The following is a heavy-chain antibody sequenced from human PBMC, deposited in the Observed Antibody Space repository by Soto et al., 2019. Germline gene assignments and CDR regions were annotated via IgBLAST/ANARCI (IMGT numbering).Heavy chain of an antibody. CDR2: INHSGST. D-gene: IGHD2-15*01. J-gene: IGHJ5*02. V-gene: IGHV4-34*01. Sequence: QVQLQQWGAGLLKPSETLSLTCAVYGGSFSGYYWSWIRQPPGKGLEWIGEINHSGSTNYNPSLKSRVTISVDTSKNQFSLKLSSVTAADTAVYYCARGPRRPAGVAAPATWFDPWGQGTLVTVSS. CDR1: GGSFSGYY. CDR3: ARGPRRPAGVAAPATWFDP.